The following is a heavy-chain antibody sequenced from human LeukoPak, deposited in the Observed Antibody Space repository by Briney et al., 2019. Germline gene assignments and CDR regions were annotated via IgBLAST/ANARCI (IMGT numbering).Heavy chain of an antibody. CDR2: MNTNTGNP. D-gene: IGHD6-19*01. CDR1: GYTFTSYA. J-gene: IGHJ4*02. V-gene: IGHV7-4-1*02. CDR3: ARDPGPEQWLVNDY. Sequence: ASVKVSCKASGYTFTSYAMNWVRQAPAQGLEWMGWMNTNTGNPTYAQGFTGRFVFSLDTSVSTAYLQISSLKAEDTAVYYCARDPGPEQWLVNDYWGQGTLVTVSS.